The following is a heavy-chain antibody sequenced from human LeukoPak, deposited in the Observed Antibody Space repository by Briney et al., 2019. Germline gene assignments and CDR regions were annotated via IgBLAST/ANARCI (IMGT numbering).Heavy chain of an antibody. CDR1: GGSIISGNW. CDR2: IYHSGRT. D-gene: IGHD3-3*01. CDR3: ASSDGQPPRFDSSYDVFDY. Sequence: SETLSLTCAVSGGSIISGNWWGWVRQPPGKGLEWIGEIYHSGRTNYNPSLKSRVTISLDKSKNQFSLNLSSVTAADTALYYCASSDGQPPRFDSSYDVFDYWGQGTLVTVSS. V-gene: IGHV4-4*02. J-gene: IGHJ4*02.